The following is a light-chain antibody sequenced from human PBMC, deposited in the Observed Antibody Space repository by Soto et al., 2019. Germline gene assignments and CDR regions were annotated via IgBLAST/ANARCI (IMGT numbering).Light chain of an antibody. J-gene: IGKJ1*01. V-gene: IGKV3-15*01. Sequence: EIVMTQSPATLSVPPGERATLSCRASQSVSGNLAWYQQKPGQAPRLLIYGASTGATGIPARFSGSGSGTEFTLTISSLQSEDFAVYYCQQYNNWPRTFGQGTKVEIK. CDR3: QQYNNWPRT. CDR2: GAS. CDR1: QSVSGN.